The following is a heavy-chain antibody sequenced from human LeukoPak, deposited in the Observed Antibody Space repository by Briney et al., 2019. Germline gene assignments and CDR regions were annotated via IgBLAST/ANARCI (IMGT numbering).Heavy chain of an antibody. CDR2: IYYSGST. V-gene: IGHV4-59*01. CDR1: GGSISSYY. CDR3: ARGNHLHWYFDL. Sequence: SETLSLTCTVSGGSISSYYWSWIRQPPGKGLEWIGYIYYSGSTNYNPSLKSRVTISVDTSMNQFSLKLSSVTAADTAVYYCARGNHLHWYFDLWGRGTLVTVSS. J-gene: IGHJ2*01. D-gene: IGHD1-14*01.